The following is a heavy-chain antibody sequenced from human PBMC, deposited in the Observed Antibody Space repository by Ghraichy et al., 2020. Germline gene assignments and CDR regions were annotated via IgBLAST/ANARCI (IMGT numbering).Heavy chain of an antibody. Sequence: SETLSLTCTVSGGSISSYYWSWIRQPPGKGLEWIGYIYYSGSTNYNPSLKSRVTISVDTSKNQFSLKLSSVTAADTAVYYCARLGIVVHGWFDPWGQGTLVTVSS. V-gene: IGHV4-59*08. CDR1: GGSISSYY. J-gene: IGHJ5*02. CDR2: IYYSGST. CDR3: ARLGIVVHGWFDP. D-gene: IGHD3-22*01.